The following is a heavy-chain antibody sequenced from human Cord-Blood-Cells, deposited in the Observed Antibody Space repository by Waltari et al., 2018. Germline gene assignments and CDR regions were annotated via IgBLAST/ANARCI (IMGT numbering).Heavy chain of an antibody. CDR3: ARRKKTYSSSWYWFDP. Sequence: VQLQQWGAGLLKPSETLSLTCAVYGGSFSGYYWSWIRQPPGKGLEWIGEINHSGSTNYNPSLKSRVTISVDTSKNQFSLKLSSVTAADTAVYYCARRKKTYSSSWYWFDPWGQGTLVTVSS. V-gene: IGHV4-34*01. D-gene: IGHD6-13*01. CDR1: GGSFSGYY. CDR2: INHSGST. J-gene: IGHJ5*02.